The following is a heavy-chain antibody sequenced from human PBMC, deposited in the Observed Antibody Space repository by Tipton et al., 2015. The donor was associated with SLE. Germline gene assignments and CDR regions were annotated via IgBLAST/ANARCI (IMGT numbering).Heavy chain of an antibody. Sequence: SLRLSCAASGFSFSDYWMSWVRQAPGKGLEWVANIKPGSETYYVDSVKGRFTISRDNAKNSLYLQMNSLRTEDTAFYYCARGDYRGYGGIADYWGQGTLVTVS. CDR2: IKPGSET. J-gene: IGHJ4*02. CDR1: GFSFSDYW. CDR3: ARGDYRGYGGIADY. V-gene: IGHV3-7*03. D-gene: IGHD3-22*01.